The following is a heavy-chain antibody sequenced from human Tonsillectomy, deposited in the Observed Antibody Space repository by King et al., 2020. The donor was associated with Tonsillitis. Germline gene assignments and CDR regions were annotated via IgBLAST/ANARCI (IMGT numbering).Heavy chain of an antibody. J-gene: IGHJ4*02. V-gene: IGHV3-53*01. Sequence: VQLVESGGGLIQPGGSLRLSCAASGFTVSSNYMSWVRPAPGKGLEWGSVIYSGGSTYYADSVKGRFTISRDNSKNTLYLQMNSLRAEDTAVYYCARDSSGWYYFDYWGQGTLVTVSS. CDR1: GFTVSSNY. CDR3: ARDSSGWYYFDY. D-gene: IGHD6-19*01. CDR2: IYSGGST.